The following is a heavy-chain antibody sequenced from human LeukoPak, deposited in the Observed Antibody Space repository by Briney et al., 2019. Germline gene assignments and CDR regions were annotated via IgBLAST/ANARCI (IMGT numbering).Heavy chain of an antibody. CDR2: ISYSGST. V-gene: IGHV4-39*01. J-gene: IGHJ4*02. D-gene: IGHD3-9*01. CDR1: GDSITNTLYR. Sequence: EPSETLSLTCTVSGDSITNTLYRWGWFRQPPGKGLEWIGSISYSGSTYFNPSLKSRVTVSLETSKNKFSLKLNPVTAADTAVYYCARTIQYFDWFFDFWGQGSLVPVSP. CDR3: ARTIQYFDWFFDF.